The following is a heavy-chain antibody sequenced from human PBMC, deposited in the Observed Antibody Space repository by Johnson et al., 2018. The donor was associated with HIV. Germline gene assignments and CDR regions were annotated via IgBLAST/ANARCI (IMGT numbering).Heavy chain of an antibody. J-gene: IGHJ3*01. CDR1: FSDYY. CDR2: ISGSGGST. D-gene: IGHD6-6*01. V-gene: IGHV3-23*01. Sequence: FSDYYMSWIRQAPGKGLEWVSTISGSGGSTYYADSVKGRFTISRDNSKNTLYLQMNSLRAEDTAVYYCARGQIAARWSDALHFWGQGTKVTISS. CDR3: ARGQIAARWSDALHF.